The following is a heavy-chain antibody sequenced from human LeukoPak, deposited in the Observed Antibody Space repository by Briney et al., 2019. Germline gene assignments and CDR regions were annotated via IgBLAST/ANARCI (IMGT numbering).Heavy chain of an antibody. CDR1: GFTFSSYW. D-gene: IGHD6-19*01. J-gene: IGHJ4*02. Sequence: PGGSLRLSCPASGFTFSSYWMSWVRQAPGKGLEWVANIKEDVRDKYYVDSVRGRFTISRDNAKNSLYLQMNSLRAEDTAVYYCARSSVAYRYLDYWGQGTLVTVSS. V-gene: IGHV3-7*01. CDR2: IKEDVRDK. CDR3: ARSSVAYRYLDY.